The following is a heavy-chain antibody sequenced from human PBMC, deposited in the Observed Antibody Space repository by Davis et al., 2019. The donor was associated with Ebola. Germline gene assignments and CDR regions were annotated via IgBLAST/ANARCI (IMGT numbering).Heavy chain of an antibody. CDR3: AKYSLGV. D-gene: IGHD5-12*01. CDR1: GFTFTTYA. J-gene: IGHJ6*02. Sequence: GESLKISCAASGFTFTTYALHWVRQAPGKGLEWVAFISYDGVDQWYADSVKGRFTISRDNSKNTLYLQMNSLRAEDTAVYYCAKYSLGVWGQGTTVTVSS. CDR2: ISYDGVDQ. V-gene: IGHV3-30*04.